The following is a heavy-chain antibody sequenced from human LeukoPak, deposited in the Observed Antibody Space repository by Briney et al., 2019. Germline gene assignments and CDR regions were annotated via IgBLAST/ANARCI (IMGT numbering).Heavy chain of an antibody. Sequence: GGSLRLSCAASGFTVSSNYMSWVRQAPGKGLEWVSVIYSGDSTYYADSVKGRFTISRDNSKNTLYLQMNSLRAEDTAVYYCARGVGEWLVYYYGMDVWGQGTTVTVSS. V-gene: IGHV3-66*01. CDR2: IYSGDST. CDR1: GFTVSSNY. D-gene: IGHD6-19*01. J-gene: IGHJ6*02. CDR3: ARGVGEWLVYYYGMDV.